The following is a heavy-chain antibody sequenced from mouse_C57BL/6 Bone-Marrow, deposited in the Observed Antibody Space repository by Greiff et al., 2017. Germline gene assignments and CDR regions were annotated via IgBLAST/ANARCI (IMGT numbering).Heavy chain of an antibody. CDR3: AIYYYGSPDY. CDR1: GFHIKNNY. J-gene: IGHJ2*01. Sequence: VQLQQSLAELFRPGASVKLSCTASGFHIKNNYMHWVKQRPEQGLEWIGRIDPANGNTKYAPKFQGKATLTADTSSNTAYLQLSSLTSEDTAIYYCAIYYYGSPDYWGQGTTLTVSS. CDR2: IDPANGNT. D-gene: IGHD1-1*01. V-gene: IGHV14-3*01.